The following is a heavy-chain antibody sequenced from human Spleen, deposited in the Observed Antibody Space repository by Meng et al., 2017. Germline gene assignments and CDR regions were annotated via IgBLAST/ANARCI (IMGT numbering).Heavy chain of an antibody. D-gene: IGHD3-9*01. CDR3: ARDADWVIFDH. CDR1: GFTFISYS. V-gene: IGHV3-21*01. Sequence: GGSLRLSCAASGFTFISYSMNWVRQAPGTGLEWVSSISSSSSYIYYADSVKGRFTISRDDAKNTVYLQINSLRAEDTAVYYCARDADWVIFDHWGQAALVTVSS. CDR2: ISSSSSYI. J-gene: IGHJ4*02.